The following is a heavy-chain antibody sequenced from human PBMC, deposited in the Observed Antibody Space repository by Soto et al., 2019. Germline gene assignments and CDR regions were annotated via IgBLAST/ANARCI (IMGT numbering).Heavy chain of an antibody. CDR2: IIPIFGTA. V-gene: IGHV1-69*13. D-gene: IGHD2-8*01. Sequence: GASVKVSCKGSGGTFSSYAISWVRQAPGQGLEWMGGIIPIFGTANYAQKFQGRVTITADESTSTAYMELSSLRSEDTAVYYCARTSMVLYYYYGMDVWGQGTTVTVSS. CDR1: GGTFSSYA. J-gene: IGHJ6*02. CDR3: ARTSMVLYYYYGMDV.